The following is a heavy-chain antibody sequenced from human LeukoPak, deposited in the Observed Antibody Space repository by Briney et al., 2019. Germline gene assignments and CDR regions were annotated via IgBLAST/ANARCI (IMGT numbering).Heavy chain of an antibody. V-gene: IGHV4-4*07. CDR3: ARDSALGYCGGDCYPDY. D-gene: IGHD2-21*02. J-gene: IGHJ4*02. Sequence: PSETLSLTCTVSGGSISSYYWSWIRQPAGKGLEWIGRIYTSGSTNYNPSLKSRVTMSVDTSKNQFSLKLSSVTAADTAVYYCARDSALGYCGGDCYPDYWGQGTLVTVPS. CDR1: GGSISSYY. CDR2: IYTSGST.